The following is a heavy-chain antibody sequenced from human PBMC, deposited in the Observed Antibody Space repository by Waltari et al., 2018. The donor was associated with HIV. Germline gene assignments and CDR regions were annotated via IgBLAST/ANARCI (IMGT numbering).Heavy chain of an antibody. CDR2: IYPGDSDT. CDR3: ARHFRYSSSSDWFDP. CDR1: GYSFTSYW. D-gene: IGHD6-6*01. J-gene: IGHJ5*02. V-gene: IGHV5-51*01. Sequence: EVQLVQSGAEVKKPGESLKISCKGSGYSFTSYWIGWVRQMPGKGLEWMGIIYPGDSDTRYSPSFQGQGTISADKSISTAYLQWSSLKASDTAMYYWARHFRYSSSSDWFDPWGQGTLVTVSS.